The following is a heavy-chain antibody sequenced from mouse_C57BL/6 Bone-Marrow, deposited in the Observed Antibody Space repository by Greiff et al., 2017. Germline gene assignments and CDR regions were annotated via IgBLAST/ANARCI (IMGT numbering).Heavy chain of an antibody. J-gene: IGHJ3*01. CDR1: GYTFTSYG. D-gene: IGHD1-1*01. V-gene: IGHV1-81*01. Sequence: VKLMESGAELARPGASVKLSCKASGYTFTSYGISWVKQRTGQGLEWIGEIYPRSGNTYYNEKFKGKATLTADKSYSPAYMELRSLTSEDAAVYFCVYYYGSAWFAYWGQGTLGTVSA. CDR2: IYPRSGNT. CDR3: VYYYGSAWFAY.